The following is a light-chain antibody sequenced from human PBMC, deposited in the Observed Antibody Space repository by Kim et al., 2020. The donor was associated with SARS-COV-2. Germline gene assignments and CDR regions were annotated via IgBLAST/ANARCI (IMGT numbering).Light chain of an antibody. Sequence: DTVMTQSPLTLPVTPGEPASISCRSSQSLLHSNGYNYLDWYLQKPGQSPQLLIYLGSNRASGVPDRFSGSGSGTDFTLKISRVEAQDVGVYYCMQALQSSPTFGGGTKVDIK. J-gene: IGKJ4*01. CDR3: MQALQSSPT. CDR2: LGS. CDR1: QSLLHSNGYNY. V-gene: IGKV2-28*01.